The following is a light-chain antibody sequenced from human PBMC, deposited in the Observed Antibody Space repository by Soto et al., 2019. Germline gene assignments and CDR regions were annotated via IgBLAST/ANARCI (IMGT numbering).Light chain of an antibody. J-gene: IGLJ1*01. CDR3: SSYTSSSLYV. CDR1: SSDVDGYNY. Sequence: QSALTQPSSVSGSPGQSITISCTGTSSDVDGYNYVSWYQQHPGKAPKLMIYDVSNRLSGVSNRFSGSKSGNTASLSISGLQAEDEADYYCSSYTSSSLYVFGTGTKVTVL. V-gene: IGLV2-14*01. CDR2: DVS.